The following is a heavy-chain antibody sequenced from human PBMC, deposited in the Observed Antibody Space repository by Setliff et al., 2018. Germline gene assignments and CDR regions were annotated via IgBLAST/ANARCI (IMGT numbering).Heavy chain of an antibody. D-gene: IGHD3-10*01. CDR1: GYSFSTCW. CDR3: ARHPYYYGSGTYLDNNNRWFDP. Sequence: GESLKISCKGSGYSFSTCWIGWVRQMPGKGLAWMGIIYHGDSITRYSPSLQGQVTISVDKSINTAYLQWSSLRASDTAIYYCARHPYYYGSGTYLDNNNRWFDPWGQGTLVTVSS. V-gene: IGHV5-51*01. CDR2: IYHGDSIT. J-gene: IGHJ5*02.